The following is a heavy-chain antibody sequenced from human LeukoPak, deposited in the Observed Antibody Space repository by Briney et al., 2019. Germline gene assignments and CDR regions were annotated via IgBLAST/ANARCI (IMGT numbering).Heavy chain of an antibody. D-gene: IGHD7-27*01. J-gene: IGHJ4*02. CDR3: ARGPPPGDTFDY. CDR2: IYYSGST. CDR1: GGSISSGDYY. V-gene: IGHV4-30-4*01. Sequence: SETLSLTCTVSGGSISSGDYYWSWIRQPPGKGLEWIGYIYYSGSTYYNPSLKSRATISVDTSKNQFSLKLSSVTAADTAVYYCARGPPPGDTFDYWGQGTLVTVSS.